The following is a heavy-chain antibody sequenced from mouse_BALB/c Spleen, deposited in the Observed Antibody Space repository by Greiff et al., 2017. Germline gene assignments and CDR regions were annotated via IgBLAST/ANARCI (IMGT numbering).Heavy chain of an antibody. CDR2: INSNGGST. Sequence: EVHLVESGGGLVKLGGSLKLSCAASGFTFSSYYMSWVRQTPEKRLELVAAINSNGGSTYYPDTVKGRFTISRDNAKNTLYLQMSSLKSEDTALYYCARLYYGSSYGAMDYWGQGTSVTVSS. D-gene: IGHD1-1*01. CDR3: ARLYYGSSYGAMDY. J-gene: IGHJ4*01. V-gene: IGHV5-6-2*01. CDR1: GFTFSSYY.